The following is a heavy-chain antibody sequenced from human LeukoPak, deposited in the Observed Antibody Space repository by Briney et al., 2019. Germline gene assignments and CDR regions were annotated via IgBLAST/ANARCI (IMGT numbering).Heavy chain of an antibody. D-gene: IGHD3-9*01. CDR2: ISSSSSYI. CDR1: GFTFSSYS. J-gene: IGHJ4*02. CDR3: AREGLTGFDY. Sequence: GGSLRLSCAASGFTFSSYSMNWVRQAPGKGLEWVSSISSSSSYIYYADSVKGRFTISRDNAKNSLYLQMNSLRAGDTAVYYCAREGLTGFDYWGQGTLVTVSS. V-gene: IGHV3-21*01.